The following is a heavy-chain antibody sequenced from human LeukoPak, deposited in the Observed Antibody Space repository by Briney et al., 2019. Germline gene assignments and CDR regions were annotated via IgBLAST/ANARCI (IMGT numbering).Heavy chain of an antibody. Sequence: GASVKVSCKASGYTFTGYYMHWVRQAPRQGLEWMGWINPNSGGTNYAQKFQGRVTMTRDTSISTAYMELSRLRSDDTAVYYCARRYCSSTSCYSVDYWGQGTLVTVSS. J-gene: IGHJ4*02. CDR2: INPNSGGT. D-gene: IGHD2-2*02. V-gene: IGHV1-2*02. CDR1: GYTFTGYY. CDR3: ARRYCSSTSCYSVDY.